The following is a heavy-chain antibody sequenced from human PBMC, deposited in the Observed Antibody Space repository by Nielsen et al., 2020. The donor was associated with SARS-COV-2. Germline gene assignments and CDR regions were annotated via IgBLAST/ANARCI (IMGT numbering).Heavy chain of an antibody. D-gene: IGHD4-17*01. CDR2: INWNGGST. CDR1: GFTFDDYG. V-gene: IGHV3-20*04. Sequence: GESLKISCAASGFTFDDYGMSWVRQAPGKGLEWVSGINWNGGSTGYADSVKGRFTISRDNAKNSLYLQMNSLRAEDTALYYCANLDGDYGSPRDYWGQGTLVTVSS. CDR3: ANLDGDYGSPRDY. J-gene: IGHJ4*02.